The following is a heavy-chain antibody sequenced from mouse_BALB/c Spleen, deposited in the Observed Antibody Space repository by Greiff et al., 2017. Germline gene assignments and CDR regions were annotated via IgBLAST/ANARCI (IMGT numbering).Heavy chain of an antibody. CDR2: IWAGGST. V-gene: IGHV2-9*02. D-gene: IGHD2-1*01. J-gene: IGHJ1*01. Sequence: VKLQESGPGLVAPSQSLSITCTVSGFSLTSYGVHWVRQPPGKGLEWLGVIWAGGSTNYNSALMSRLSISKDNSKSQVFLKMNSLQTDDTAMYYCAREGPGYYGIAWYFDVWGAGTTVTVSS. CDR1: GFSLTSYG. CDR3: AREGPGYYGIAWYFDV.